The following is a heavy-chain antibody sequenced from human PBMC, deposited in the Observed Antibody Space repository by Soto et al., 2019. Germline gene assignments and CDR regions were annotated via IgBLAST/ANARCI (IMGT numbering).Heavy chain of an antibody. V-gene: IGHV1-18*04. D-gene: IGHD2-15*01. J-gene: IGHJ6*02. CDR3: ARFSGGVYNTYYFYYGMDV. Sequence: ASVKVSCKASGYSFTSYGISCVRQAPGQVLDWMGWITTYNGNTKYAQDLQGRVTMTTDTSTSTAYMELRSLRSDDTAVYYCARFSGGVYNTYYFYYGMDVWGQGTTVTVSS. CDR2: ITTYNGNT. CDR1: GYSFTSYG.